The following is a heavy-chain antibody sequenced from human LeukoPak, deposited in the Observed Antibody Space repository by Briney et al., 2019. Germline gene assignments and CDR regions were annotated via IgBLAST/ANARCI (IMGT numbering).Heavy chain of an antibody. Sequence: PGGSLRLSCAASGFTFSSYAMSWVRQAPGKGLEWVSAISGSGGSTYYADSVKGRFTISRDNSKNTLYLQMNSLRAEDTAVCYCAKGYSYAVTYFDYWGQGTLVTVSS. CDR1: GFTFSSYA. J-gene: IGHJ4*02. CDR2: ISGSGGST. V-gene: IGHV3-23*01. CDR3: AKGYSYAVTYFDY. D-gene: IGHD5-18*01.